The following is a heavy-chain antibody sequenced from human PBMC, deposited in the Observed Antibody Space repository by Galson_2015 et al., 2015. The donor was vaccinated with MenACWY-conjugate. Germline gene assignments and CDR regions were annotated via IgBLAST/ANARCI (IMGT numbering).Heavy chain of an antibody. J-gene: IGHJ4*02. CDR2: INGDGSII. D-gene: IGHD2-21*02. CDR3: GCELNGDVDY. Sequence: SLRLSCAASGFTFSSHGMHWVRQLPGKGLVWVSRINGDGSIIDYADSVKGRFTTSRDNAKNMLFLQMDSLRAEDTAVYYCGCELNGDVDYWGQGTLVTVSS. V-gene: IGHV3-74*01. CDR1: GFTFSSHG.